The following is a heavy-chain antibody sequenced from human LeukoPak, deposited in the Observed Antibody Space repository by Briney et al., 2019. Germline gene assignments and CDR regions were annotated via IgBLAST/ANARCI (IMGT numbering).Heavy chain of an antibody. CDR3: ARLHSGWYYFDY. D-gene: IGHD6-19*01. V-gene: IGHV4-59*08. CDR2: ISCSWST. Sequence: PSETLSLTCTVSGGSISSYYWSWIRQPPGKGLEWIGYISCSWSTNYNPSLKSRVTISVDTSKYQFSLKLSSVTAADTAVYYCARLHSGWYYFDYWGQGTLVTVSS. CDR1: GGSISSYY. J-gene: IGHJ4*02.